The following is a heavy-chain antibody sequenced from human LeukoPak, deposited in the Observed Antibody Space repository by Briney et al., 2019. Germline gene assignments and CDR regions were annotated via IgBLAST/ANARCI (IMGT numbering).Heavy chain of an antibody. CDR3: AREDTLGIQLWFGY. D-gene: IGHD5-18*01. CDR1: GFMFSSNW. CDR2: IKEDGTET. J-gene: IGHJ4*02. V-gene: IGHV3-7*01. Sequence: GGSLRLSCAASGFMFSSNWMSWVRLAPGKGLEWVANIKEDGTETYYVDSVKGRFTISRDNSKNTLYLQINSLRAEDTAVYYCAREDTLGIQLWFGYWGQGTLVTVSS.